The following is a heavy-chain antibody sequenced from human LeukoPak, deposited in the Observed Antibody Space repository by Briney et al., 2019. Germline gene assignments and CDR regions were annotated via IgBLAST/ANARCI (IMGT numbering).Heavy chain of an antibody. D-gene: IGHD6-19*01. J-gene: IGHJ5*02. CDR1: GFTFDDYA. Sequence: GRSLRLSCAASGFTFDDYAMHWVRQAPGKGLEWVSGISGSGGSTYYADSVKGRFTISRDNSKNTLYLQMNSLRAEDTAVYYCAKDLAVAGTHNWFDPWGQGTLVTVSS. CDR3: AKDLAVAGTHNWFDP. V-gene: IGHV3-23*01. CDR2: ISGSGGST.